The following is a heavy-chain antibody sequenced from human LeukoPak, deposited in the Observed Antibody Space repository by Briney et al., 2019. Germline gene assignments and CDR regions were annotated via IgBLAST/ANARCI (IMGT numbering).Heavy chain of an antibody. J-gene: IGHJ5*02. CDR3: ARGDDYGDNWFDP. D-gene: IGHD4-17*01. CDR2: INHSGST. Sequence: PSETLSLTCAVYGGSFSGYYWSWLRQPPGKGREWLGEINHSGSTNYNPSLKSRVTISVDTSKNQFSLKLSSVTAADTAVYYCARGDDYGDNWFDPWGQGTLVTVSS. CDR1: GGSFSGYY. V-gene: IGHV4-34*01.